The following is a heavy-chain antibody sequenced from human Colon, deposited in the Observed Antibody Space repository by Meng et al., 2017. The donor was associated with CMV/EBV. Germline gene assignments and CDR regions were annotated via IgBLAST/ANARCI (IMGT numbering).Heavy chain of an antibody. CDR2: INSDGSST. J-gene: IGHJ4*02. CDR3: ARGRAYMGFDY. CDR1: GFTCSSYW. V-gene: IGHV3-74*01. D-gene: IGHD1-26*01. Sequence: LSCAASGFTCSSYWMHWVRQAPGKGLVWVSRINSDGSSTSYADSVKGRFTISRDNAKNTLYLQMNSLRADDTTVYYCARGRAYMGFDYWGQGTLVTVSS.